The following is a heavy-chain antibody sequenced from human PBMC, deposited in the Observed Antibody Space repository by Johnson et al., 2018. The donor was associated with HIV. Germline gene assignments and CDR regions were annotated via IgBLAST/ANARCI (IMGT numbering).Heavy chain of an antibody. CDR1: GFTVSSNY. CDR3: VSGTLGSGYLADAFDI. Sequence: MQLVESGGGLVQPGGSLRLSCAASGFTVSSNYMSWVRQAPGKVLEWVANIKQDGSEKYYVDSVSVRFTISRDNAKNSLDLQMNSLRAEDTSLYYCVSGTLGSGYLADAFDIWGQGTMVTVSS. V-gene: IGHV3-7*05. J-gene: IGHJ3*02. CDR2: IKQDGSEK. D-gene: IGHD3-22*01.